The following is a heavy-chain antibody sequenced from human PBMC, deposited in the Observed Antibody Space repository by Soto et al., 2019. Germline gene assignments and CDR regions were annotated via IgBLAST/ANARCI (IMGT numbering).Heavy chain of an antibody. V-gene: IGHV3-7*01. D-gene: IGHD6-6*01. Sequence: PGRSLKLSCAASAFIFSTYRMNWAHRAPGKELGWVANIRHDGGETSYVDSVKGRFTISRDNVKNSLYLQMKSLRDEDTDVFCCARALVLPYNFDSWGQGTLVT. CDR1: AFIFSTYR. CDR2: IRHDGGET. J-gene: IGHJ4*02. CDR3: ARALVLPYNFDS.